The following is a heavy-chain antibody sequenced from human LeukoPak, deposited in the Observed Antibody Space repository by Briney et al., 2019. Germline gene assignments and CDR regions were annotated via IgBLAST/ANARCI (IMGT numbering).Heavy chain of an antibody. J-gene: IGHJ4*02. Sequence: KPSETLSLTSTVSGGSTSSYYWSWIRQPPGKGLEWIGYIYYSGTTDYNPSLKSRVTISVDTSNNQFSLKVSSVTAADTAVYYCARSSGAYRSFDYWGQGTLVPVSS. CDR3: ARSSGAYRSFDY. V-gene: IGHV4-59*01. D-gene: IGHD1-26*01. CDR1: GGSTSSYY. CDR2: IYYSGTT.